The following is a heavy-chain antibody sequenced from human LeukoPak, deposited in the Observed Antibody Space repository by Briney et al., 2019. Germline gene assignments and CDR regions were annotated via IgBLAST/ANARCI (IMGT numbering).Heavy chain of an antibody. CDR2: IRYDGSNK. CDR3: AKDISRGYCYGTFDY. J-gene: IGHJ4*02. Sequence: GGSLRLSCAASGFTFSSYGMHWVRQAPGKGLEWVAFIRYDGSNKYYADSVKGRFTISRDNSKNTLCLQMNSLRAEDTAVYYCAKDISRGYCYGTFDYWGQGTLVTVSS. V-gene: IGHV3-30*02. CDR1: GFTFSSYG. D-gene: IGHD5-18*01.